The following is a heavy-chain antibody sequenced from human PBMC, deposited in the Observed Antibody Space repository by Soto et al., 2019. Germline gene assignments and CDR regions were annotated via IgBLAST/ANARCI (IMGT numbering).Heavy chain of an antibody. CDR2: IYHSGST. CDR3: ARVNYYDSSGYLY. V-gene: IGHV4-59*08. D-gene: IGHD3-22*01. Sequence: SETLSLTCTVSGGSISTYYWSWVRQPPGKGLEWIGYIYHSGSTNYNPSLKSRVTMSVDTSKNQFSLKLSSVTAADTAVYYCARVNYYDSSGYLYWGQGTLVTVSS. CDR1: GGSISTYY. J-gene: IGHJ4*02.